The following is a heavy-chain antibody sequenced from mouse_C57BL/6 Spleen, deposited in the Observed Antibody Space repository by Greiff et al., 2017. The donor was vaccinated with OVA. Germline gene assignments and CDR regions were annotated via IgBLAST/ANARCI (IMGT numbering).Heavy chain of an antibody. CDR3: TNYDYDATWFAY. CDR2: ISSGGDYI. Sequence: EVMLVESGEGLVKPGGSLKLSCAASGFTFSSYAMSWVRQTPEKRLEWVAYISSGGDYIYYADTVKGRFTISRDNARNTLYLQMSSLKSEDTAMYYCTNYDYDATWFAYWGQGTLVTVSA. CDR1: GFTFSSYA. D-gene: IGHD2-4*01. J-gene: IGHJ3*01. V-gene: IGHV5-9-1*02.